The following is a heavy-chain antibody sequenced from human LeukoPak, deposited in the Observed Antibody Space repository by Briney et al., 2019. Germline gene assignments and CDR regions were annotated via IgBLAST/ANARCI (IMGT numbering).Heavy chain of an antibody. CDR2: ISSSSSYI. V-gene: IGHV3-21*01. D-gene: IGHD3-3*01. Sequence: GGSLRLSCAASGFTFSSYSMNWVRQAPGKGLEWVSSISSSSSYIYYADSVKGRFTISRDNAKNSLYLQMNSLRAEDTAVYYCARRPSNYDFWSGLVFYMDVWGKGTTVTVSS. CDR3: ARRPSNYDFWSGLVFYMDV. CDR1: GFTFSSYS. J-gene: IGHJ6*04.